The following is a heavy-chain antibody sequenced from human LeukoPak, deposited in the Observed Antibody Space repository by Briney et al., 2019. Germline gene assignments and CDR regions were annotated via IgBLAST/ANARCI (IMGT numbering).Heavy chain of an antibody. V-gene: IGHV1-2*06. CDR1: GYTFTGYY. Sequence: ASVKVSCKASGYTFTGYYMHWVLQAPGHGLEWMGRINPNSGGTNYAQKFQGRVTMTRDTSISTAYMELSRLRSDDTAVYYCARGLWVRGAHNRAYYYYYMDVWGKGTTVTVSS. D-gene: IGHD3-10*01. CDR2: INPNSGGT. J-gene: IGHJ6*03. CDR3: ARGLWVRGAHNRAYYYYYMDV.